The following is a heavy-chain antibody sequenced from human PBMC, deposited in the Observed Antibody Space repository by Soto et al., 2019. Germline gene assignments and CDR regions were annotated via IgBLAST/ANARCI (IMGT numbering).Heavy chain of an antibody. Sequence: EVQLLESGGGLVQPGGSLRLSCAASGFTFSSYAMSWVRQAPGKGLEWVSGISVSGSTTYYADSVKGRFTISRDNSKNTLYLQMSSLRAEDTAVYYFARGGYYDSTGYANWGQGTLVTVSS. J-gene: IGHJ4*02. CDR2: ISVSGSTT. CDR1: GFTFSSYA. CDR3: ARGGYYDSTGYAN. D-gene: IGHD3-22*01. V-gene: IGHV3-23*01.